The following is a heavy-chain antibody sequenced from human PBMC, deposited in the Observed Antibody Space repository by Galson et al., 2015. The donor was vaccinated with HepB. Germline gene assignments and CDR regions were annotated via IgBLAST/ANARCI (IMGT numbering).Heavy chain of an antibody. D-gene: IGHD2-21*02. CDR3: ARRGGYCGGDCDRGFDP. V-gene: IGHV5-51*01. CDR1: RYSFTSYW. Sequence: QSGAEVKKPGESMKISCKGSRYSFTSYWIGWVRQMPGKGLEWMGIIYPGDSDTRYSPSFQGQVTISADKSISTAYLQWSSLKASDTAMYYCARRGGYCGGDCDRGFDPWGQGTLVTVSS. CDR2: IYPGDSDT. J-gene: IGHJ5*02.